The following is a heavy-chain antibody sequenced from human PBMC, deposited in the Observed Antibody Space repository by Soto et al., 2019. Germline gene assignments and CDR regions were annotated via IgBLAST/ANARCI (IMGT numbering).Heavy chain of an antibody. Sequence: SETLSLTCTVSGGSISSYYWSCIRQPPGKGLEWIGYIYYSGSTNYNPSLKSRVTISVDTSKNQFSLKLSSVTAADTAVYYCARRVIAEAGTGWFDPWGQGTLVTVSS. CDR2: IYYSGST. D-gene: IGHD6-13*01. J-gene: IGHJ5*02. V-gene: IGHV4-59*01. CDR3: ARRVIAEAGTGWFDP. CDR1: GGSISSYY.